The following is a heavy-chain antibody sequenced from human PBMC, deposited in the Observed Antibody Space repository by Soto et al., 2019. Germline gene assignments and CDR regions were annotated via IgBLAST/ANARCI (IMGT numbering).Heavy chain of an antibody. CDR3: ARALGYCSGGSCYSRRTFDY. CDR2: IYYSGST. Sequence: SETLSLTCTVSGGSISSYYWSWIRQPPGKGLEWIGYIYYSGSTNYNPSLKSRVTISVDTSKNQFSLKLSSVTAADTAVYYCARALGYCSGGSCYSRRTFDYWGQGTLVTVSS. D-gene: IGHD2-15*01. J-gene: IGHJ4*02. CDR1: GGSISSYY. V-gene: IGHV4-59*01.